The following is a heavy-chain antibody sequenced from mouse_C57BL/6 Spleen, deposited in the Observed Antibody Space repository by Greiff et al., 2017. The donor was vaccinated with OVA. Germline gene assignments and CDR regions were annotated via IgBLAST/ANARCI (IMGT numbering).Heavy chain of an antibody. D-gene: IGHD2-9*01. V-gene: IGHV1-53*01. CDR3: SCSAYDGCFDY. Sequence: QVQLQQPGTELVKPGASVKLSCKASGYTFTSYWMHWVKQRPGQGLEWIGNINPSNGGPNYNETFKSTATLTVAKSSSPASMQHSRLTSEDTPASFCSCSAYDGCFDYWGPGTTLTVSS. J-gene: IGHJ2*01. CDR2: INPSNGGP. CDR1: GYTFTSYW.